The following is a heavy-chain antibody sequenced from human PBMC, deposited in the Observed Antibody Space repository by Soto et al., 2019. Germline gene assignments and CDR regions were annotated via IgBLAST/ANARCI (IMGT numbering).Heavy chain of an antibody. V-gene: IGHV3-9*01. Sequence: EVQLVESGGALVQPGRSLRLSCAASGFTFDDYAMHWVRQAPGKGPEWVSGISWDSTSIGYADSVKGRFIISRDNAKKYLYLQMQSLRAEDTAVYFCAKDFTTMVRLCDYWGQGTLVTVSS. CDR2: ISWDSTSI. CDR1: GFTFDDYA. D-gene: IGHD3-10*01. CDR3: AKDFTTMVRLCDY. J-gene: IGHJ4*02.